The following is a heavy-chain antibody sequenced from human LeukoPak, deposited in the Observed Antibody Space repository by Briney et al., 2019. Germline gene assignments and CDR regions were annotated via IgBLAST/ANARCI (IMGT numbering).Heavy chain of an antibody. CDR3: ARIFSPVNTAMDVNFAY. CDR1: GYSFTSYW. D-gene: IGHD5-18*01. J-gene: IGHJ4*02. CDR2: ICPGDSDT. Sequence: GESLKISCKGSGYSFTSYWIGWVRQMPGKGLEWMGIICPGDSDTRYSPSFQGQVTISADNSISTAYLQWSSLKASDTAMSYCARIFSPVNTAMDVNFAYWGQETLVTVSS. V-gene: IGHV5-51*01.